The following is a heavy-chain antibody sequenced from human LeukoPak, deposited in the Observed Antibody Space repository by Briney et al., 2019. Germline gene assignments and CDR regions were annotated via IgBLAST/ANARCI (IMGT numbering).Heavy chain of an antibody. CDR3: ARDPGYESWSPFWGGMDV. CDR2: ITRDGSST. CDR1: AFSLSSSW. J-gene: IGHJ6*04. D-gene: IGHD3-16*01. Sequence: RLSRAATAFSLSSSWMQWVRQALGKRLVWVSRITRDGSSTTYADSVKGRFTTSRDNAKNTLYLQMDSLRDGDTAVYYCARDPGYESWSPFWGGMDVWGNGTTVIVSS. V-gene: IGHV3-74*01.